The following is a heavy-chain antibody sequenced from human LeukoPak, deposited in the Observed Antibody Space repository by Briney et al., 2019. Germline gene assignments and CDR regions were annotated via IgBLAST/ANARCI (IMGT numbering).Heavy chain of an antibody. J-gene: IGHJ4*02. Sequence: QPGGSLRLSCAASGFTFSSYAMSWVRQAPGKGLEWVSAISGSGGSTYYADSVKGRFTISRDNSKNTLYLQMNSLRAEDTAVYYCAKEPVVTPVPLFYFDYWGQGTLVTVSS. CDR2: ISGSGGST. CDR1: GFTFSSYA. CDR3: AKEPVVTPVPLFYFDY. V-gene: IGHV3-23*01. D-gene: IGHD4-23*01.